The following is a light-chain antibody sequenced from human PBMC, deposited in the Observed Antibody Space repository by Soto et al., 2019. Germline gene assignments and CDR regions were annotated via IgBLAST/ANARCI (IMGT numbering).Light chain of an antibody. CDR2: GAY. J-gene: IGKJ4*01. V-gene: IGKV3-15*01. Sequence: IGLTQSPATLSLSPAERATLSCRASQSVSTYLAWYQRKRGQAPRLLIYGAYTWASGIPARFSGSGSGTEFILTISSLQSEDFAAYYCQQNNEWPLTFGGGTKVDIK. CDR3: QQNNEWPLT. CDR1: QSVSTY.